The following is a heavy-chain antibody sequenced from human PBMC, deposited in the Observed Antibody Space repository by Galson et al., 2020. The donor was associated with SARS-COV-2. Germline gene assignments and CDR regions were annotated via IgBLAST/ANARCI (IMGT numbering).Heavy chain of an antibody. V-gene: IGHV3-30*04. CDR3: ARVRSGSYLGYFDY. CDR2: ISYDGSNK. CDR1: GFTFSSYA. D-gene: IGHD1-26*01. Sequence: QLGGSLRLSCAASGFTFSSYAMHWVRQAPGKGLEWVAVISYDGSNKYYADSVKGRFTISRDNSKNTLYLQMNSLRAEDTAVYYCARVRSGSYLGYFDYWGQGTLVTVSS. J-gene: IGHJ4*02.